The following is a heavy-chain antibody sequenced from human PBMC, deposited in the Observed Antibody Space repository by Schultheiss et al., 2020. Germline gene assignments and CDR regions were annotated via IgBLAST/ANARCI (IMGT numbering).Heavy chain of an antibody. CDR1: GFTFSSYG. V-gene: IGHV3-21*01. CDR3: AKGRTTAMITAFDH. J-gene: IGHJ4*02. CDR2: ISSSSSYI. Sequence: GGSLRLSCAASGFTFSSYGMHWVRQAPGKGLEWVSSISSSSSYIYYADSVKGRFTISRDNSKNTLYLQMNSLRFDDTAVYYCAKGRTTAMITAFDHWGQGTRVTVSS. D-gene: IGHD5-18*01.